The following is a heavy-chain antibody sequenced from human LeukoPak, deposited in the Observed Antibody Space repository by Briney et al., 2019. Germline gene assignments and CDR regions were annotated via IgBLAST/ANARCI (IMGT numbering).Heavy chain of an antibody. J-gene: IGHJ4*02. CDR2: IFYTGST. D-gene: IGHD3-22*01. CDR1: GDSINNYY. CDR3: ARVTGYVIEDYFDY. V-gene: IGHV4-59*01. Sequence: SETLSLTCTVSGDSINNYYWSWIRQPPGKGLEWIGYIFYTGSTIYNPSLKSRVTISVDTSKNQFSLKLRSVTAADTAVYYCARVTGYVIEDYFDYWGQGTLVTVSS.